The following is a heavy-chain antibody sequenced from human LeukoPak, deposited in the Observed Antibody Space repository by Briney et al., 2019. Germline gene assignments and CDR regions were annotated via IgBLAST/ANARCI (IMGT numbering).Heavy chain of an antibody. J-gene: IGHJ4*02. Sequence: SETLSLTCTVSGGSISSYYWSWIRQPPGKGLEWIGYIYYSGSTNYNPSLKSRVTISVDTSKNQFSLKLSSVTAADTAVYYCARLSNSGYDSVGDYWGQGTLVAVSS. CDR3: ARLSNSGYDSVGDY. CDR2: IYYSGST. V-gene: IGHV4-59*08. D-gene: IGHD5-12*01. CDR1: GGSISSYY.